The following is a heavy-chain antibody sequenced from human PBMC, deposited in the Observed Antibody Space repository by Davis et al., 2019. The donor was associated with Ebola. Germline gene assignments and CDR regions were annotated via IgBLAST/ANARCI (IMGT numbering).Heavy chain of an antibody. D-gene: IGHD3-3*01. Sequence: PGGSLRLSCAASGFTFSTYAMSWVRQAPGKGLEWVSTISGSGNSPYYADSVKGRFTISRDNSKNTLYLQMISLRAEDTAVYYCAKAFEGYDFWSGYTPIDYWGQGTLVTVSS. CDR2: ISGSGNSP. V-gene: IGHV3-23*01. CDR1: GFTFSTYA. CDR3: AKAFEGYDFWSGYTPIDY. J-gene: IGHJ4*02.